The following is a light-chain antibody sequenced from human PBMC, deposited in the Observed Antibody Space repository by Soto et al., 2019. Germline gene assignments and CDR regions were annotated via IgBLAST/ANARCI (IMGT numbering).Light chain of an antibody. Sequence: EMVMTQSPATLSVSPGERATLSCRASQSVKVHLAWYQQRPGQSPRLLIHSASTRATGIPARFSGSGSGTEFTLTISSLQSEDFAVYYCQQYNNWPTWTFGQGTKVDIK. J-gene: IGKJ1*01. V-gene: IGKV3-15*01. CDR1: QSVKVH. CDR3: QQYNNWPTWT. CDR2: SAS.